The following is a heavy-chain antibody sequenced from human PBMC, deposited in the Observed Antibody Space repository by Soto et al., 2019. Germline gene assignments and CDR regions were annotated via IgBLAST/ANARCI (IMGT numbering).Heavy chain of an antibody. V-gene: IGHV3-74*03. CDR1: AFTLRAYC. J-gene: IGHJ4*02. CDR3: ARDLGGPDY. CDR2: LSSDGFGT. Sequence: SXRQSCACTAFTLRAYCVHWVRQAPGRGLEWVSRLSSDGFGTAYADSVKGRFHISRDNARNTLFLQMNGLRAEDTAVYYCARDLGGPDYWGRGTLVTVYS. D-gene: IGHD3-16*01.